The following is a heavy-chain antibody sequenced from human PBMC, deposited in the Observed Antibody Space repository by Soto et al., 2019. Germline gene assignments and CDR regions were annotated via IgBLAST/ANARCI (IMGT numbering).Heavy chain of an antibody. CDR2: ISGSGGST. D-gene: IGHD5-12*01. Sequence: EMQLLESGGGLVQPGGSLRLSCAASGFTFRSYAMSWVRQAPGKGLEWVSAISGSGGSTYYADSVKGRFTISRDNSKNTLYLQMNSLRAEDTAVYSCAKWGGDSGYDYYYYYMDVWGKGTTVTVSS. CDR3: AKWGGDSGYDYYYYYMDV. V-gene: IGHV3-23*01. J-gene: IGHJ6*03. CDR1: GFTFRSYA.